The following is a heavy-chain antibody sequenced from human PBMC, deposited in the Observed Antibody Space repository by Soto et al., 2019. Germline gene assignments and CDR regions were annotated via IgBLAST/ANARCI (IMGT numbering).Heavy chain of an antibody. Sequence: ASVKVSCKASGYTFTSYGISWVRQAPGQGLEWMGWISAYNGNTNYAQKLQGRVTMTTDTSTSTAYMELRSLRSDDTAVYYCATSERTDSSGYYYPPPSDAFDIWGQGTMVTVS. J-gene: IGHJ3*02. CDR2: ISAYNGNT. V-gene: IGHV1-18*01. CDR1: GYTFTSYG. CDR3: ATSERTDSSGYYYPPPSDAFDI. D-gene: IGHD3-22*01.